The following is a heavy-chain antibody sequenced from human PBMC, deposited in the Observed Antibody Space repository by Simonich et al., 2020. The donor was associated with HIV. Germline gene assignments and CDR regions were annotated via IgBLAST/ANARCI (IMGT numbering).Heavy chain of an antibody. CDR3: ASGGSISSVWADDY. D-gene: IGHD3-16*01. CDR2: ISYDGSNK. Sequence: QVQLVESGGGVVQPGRSLRLSCAASGFTFSSYAMHWVRQATGKGLEWVAVISYDGSNKYYADSVKGRFTISRDNSKNTLYLQMNSLRAEDTAVYYWASGGSISSVWADDYWGQGTLVTVSS. J-gene: IGHJ4*02. CDR1: GFTFSSYA. V-gene: IGHV3-30*07.